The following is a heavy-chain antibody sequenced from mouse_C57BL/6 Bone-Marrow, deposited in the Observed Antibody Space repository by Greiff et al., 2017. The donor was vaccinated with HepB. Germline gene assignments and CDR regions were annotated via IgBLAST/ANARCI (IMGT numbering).Heavy chain of an antibody. V-gene: IGHV1-59*01. CDR1: GYTFTSYW. D-gene: IGHD4-1*01. Sequence: QVQLQQPGAELVRPGTSVKLSCKASGYTFTSYWIHWVKQRPGKGLEWIGVIDPSDSYTNYNQKFKGKATLTVDTSSSTAYMQLSSLTSEDSAVYYCARRNWDYFDYWGQGTTLTVSS. J-gene: IGHJ2*01. CDR3: ARRNWDYFDY. CDR2: IDPSDSYT.